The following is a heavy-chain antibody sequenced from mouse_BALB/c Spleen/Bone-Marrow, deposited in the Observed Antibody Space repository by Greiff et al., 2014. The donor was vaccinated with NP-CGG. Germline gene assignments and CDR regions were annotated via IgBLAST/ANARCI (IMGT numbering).Heavy chain of an antibody. CDR1: GFNIKDTY. Sequence: VQLQQSGAELVKPGASVKLSCTASGFNIKDTYMHWGKQKPEQGLEWMGRIDPANGNTKYDPKFQGNATITADTSSNTAYLQLSSLTSEDTAVYYCAPYYYGSSQFAYWGQGTLVTVSA. D-gene: IGHD1-1*01. V-gene: IGHV14-3*02. CDR3: APYYYGSSQFAY. J-gene: IGHJ3*01. CDR2: IDPANGNT.